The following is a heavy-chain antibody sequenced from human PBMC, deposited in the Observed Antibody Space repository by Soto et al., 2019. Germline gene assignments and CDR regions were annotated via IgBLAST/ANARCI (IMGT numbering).Heavy chain of an antibody. Sequence: EVQLVESGGGLVQPGGSLRLSCAASGFTVSSNYMSWVRQAPGKGLEWVSVIYSGGSTYYADSVKGRFTISRDNSKNTLYLKKNSLRAEDTAVYYCARTMITFGGVIAKQYYYYGMDVWGQGTTVTVSS. D-gene: IGHD3-16*02. J-gene: IGHJ6*02. CDR1: GFTVSSNY. CDR2: IYSGGST. V-gene: IGHV3-66*01. CDR3: ARTMITFGGVIAKQYYYYGMDV.